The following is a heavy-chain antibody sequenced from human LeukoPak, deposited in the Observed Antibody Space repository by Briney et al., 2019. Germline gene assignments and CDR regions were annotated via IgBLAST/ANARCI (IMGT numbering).Heavy chain of an antibody. J-gene: IGHJ4*02. V-gene: IGHV4-4*02. CDR3: ARNSGYSDLNY. D-gene: IGHD3-22*01. CDR2: IYRSGAT. Sequence: PSETLYLTCAVSGDSFSGNNYWTWVRQPPGKGLEWIGEIYRSGATNYNPSLKSRVTVSQDKSKNQFSLKLNSVTAADTAIYYCARNSGYSDLNYWGRGVLVTVSS. CDR1: GDSFSGNNY.